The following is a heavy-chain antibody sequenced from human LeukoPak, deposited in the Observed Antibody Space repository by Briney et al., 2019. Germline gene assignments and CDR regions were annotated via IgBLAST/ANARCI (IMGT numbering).Heavy chain of an antibody. CDR3: VREDTPATANY. CDR2: ISGGGDIT. D-gene: IGHD2-21*02. CDR1: GFSFSSYG. J-gene: IGHJ4*02. Sequence: GGPLRLSCAASGFSFSSYGMHWVRRAPGKGLEWVSAISGGGDITYYADSVTGRFTISRDNSKDTLFLQMHSLRPGDTAVYYCVREDTPATANYWGQGTLVTISS. V-gene: IGHV3-23*01.